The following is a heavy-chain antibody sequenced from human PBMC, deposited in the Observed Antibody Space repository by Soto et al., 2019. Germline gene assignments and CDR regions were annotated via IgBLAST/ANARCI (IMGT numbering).Heavy chain of an antibody. D-gene: IGHD3-16*02. CDR1: GGTFSSYA. CDR2: ITPIFGTA. Sequence: QVQLVQSGAEVKKPGSSVKVSCKASGGTFSSYAISWVRQAPGQGLEWMGGITPIFGTANYAQKFQGRVTITADESTSAAYMELSSLRSEDTAVYYCAEGTYDYVWGSYRPNWFDPWGQGTLFTVSS. V-gene: IGHV1-69*01. CDR3: AEGTYDYVWGSYRPNWFDP. J-gene: IGHJ5*02.